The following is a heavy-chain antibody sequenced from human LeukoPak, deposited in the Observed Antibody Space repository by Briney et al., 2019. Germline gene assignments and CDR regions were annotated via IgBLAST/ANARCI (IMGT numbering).Heavy chain of an antibody. D-gene: IGHD1-26*01. V-gene: IGHV1-18*01. CDR3: ARDSWELLRDYYYYGMDV. CDR2: ISAYNGNT. J-gene: IGHJ6*02. CDR1: GYTFTSYG. Sequence: ASVKVSCKASGYTFTSYGISWVRQAPGQGLEWMGWISAYNGNTNYARKLQGRVTMTTDTSTSTAYMELRSLRSDDTAVYYCARDSWELLRDYYYYGMDVWGQGTTVTVSS.